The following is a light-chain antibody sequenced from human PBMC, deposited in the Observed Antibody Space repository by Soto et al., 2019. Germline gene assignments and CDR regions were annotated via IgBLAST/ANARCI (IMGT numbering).Light chain of an antibody. CDR1: SSNIGSNA. J-gene: IGLJ3*02. V-gene: IGLV1-44*01. Sequence: QSVLTQPPSASGTPGQRVTISCSGRSSNIGSNAVTWYQHFPGTAPKVLIYSDHQRPSGVPDRFSGSKSGTSASLAISGLRAEDEADYCCAAWGDRLNTWVFGGVTKLTVL. CDR3: AAWGDRLNTWV. CDR2: SDH.